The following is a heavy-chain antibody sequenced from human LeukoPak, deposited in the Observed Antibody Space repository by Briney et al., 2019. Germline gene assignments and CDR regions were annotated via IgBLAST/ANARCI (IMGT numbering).Heavy chain of an antibody. V-gene: IGHV4-31*03. CDR3: ARARPSGAVNIFDH. J-gene: IGHJ4*02. CDR2: IYYSVST. CDR1: GGSISSGDFF. D-gene: IGHD3-3*01. Sequence: SQTLSLTCTVSGGSISSGDFFWSWIRQHPGKGLEWIGYIYYSVSTFYRGTTYYSPSLKSRLTISVDTSKNQFSLTLSSVTAADTAVYYCARARPSGAVNIFDHWGQGLLVTVSS.